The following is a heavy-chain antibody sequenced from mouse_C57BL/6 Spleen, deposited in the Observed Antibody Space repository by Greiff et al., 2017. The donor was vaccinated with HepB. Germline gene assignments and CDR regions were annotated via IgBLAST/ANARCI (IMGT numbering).Heavy chain of an antibody. D-gene: IGHD2-3*01. CDR3: ARTGNDGYSDAMDY. V-gene: IGHV1-50*01. J-gene: IGHJ4*01. CDR1: GYTFTSYW. CDR2: IDPSDSYT. Sequence: QVQLQQPGAELVKPGASVKLSCKASGYTFTSYWMQWVNQRPGQGLEWIGEIDPSDSYTNYNQKFKGKATLTVDTSSSTAYMQLSSLTSEDSAVYYCARTGNDGYSDAMDYWGQGTSVTVSS.